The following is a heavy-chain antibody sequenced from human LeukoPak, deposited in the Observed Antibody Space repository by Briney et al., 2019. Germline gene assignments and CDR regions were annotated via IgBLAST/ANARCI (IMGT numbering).Heavy chain of an antibody. D-gene: IGHD4-23*01. V-gene: IGHV1-18*01. CDR3: ARDEVVTPYSDPAY. CDR2: ISAYNGNT. CDR1: GYTFTSHG. Sequence: GASVKVSCKASGYTFTSHGISWVRQAPGQGLEWMGWISAYNGNTNYAQKLQGRVTMTTDTSTSTAYMELRSLRSDDTAVYYCARDEVVTPYSDPAYWGQGTLVTVSS. J-gene: IGHJ4*02.